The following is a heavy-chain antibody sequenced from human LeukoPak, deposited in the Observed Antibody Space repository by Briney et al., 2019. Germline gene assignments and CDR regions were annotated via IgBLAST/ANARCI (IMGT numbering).Heavy chain of an antibody. Sequence: GGSLRLSCAASGFTFSSYEMNWVRQAPGKGLEWVSYISSSGSTIYYADSVKGRFTISRDNAKNSLYLQMNSLRAEDTAVHYCARGLVVVTASSGADNYYYYYGMDVWGQGTTVTVSS. V-gene: IGHV3-48*03. CDR3: ARGLVVVTASSGADNYYYYYGMDV. CDR2: ISSSGSTI. D-gene: IGHD2-21*02. CDR1: GFTFSSYE. J-gene: IGHJ6*02.